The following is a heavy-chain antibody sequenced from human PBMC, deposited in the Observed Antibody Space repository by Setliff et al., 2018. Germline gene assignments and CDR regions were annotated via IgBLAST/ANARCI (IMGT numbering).Heavy chain of an antibody. Sequence: SGPTLVNPTQTLTLTCTFSGFSLSTSGVGVGWIRQPPGKALEWLALIYWDDDKRYSLSLKSRLTITKDTSKNQVVLTMTNMDPVDTATYYCARCITIFGVVIPNAFDYWGQGTLVTVSS. D-gene: IGHD3-3*01. J-gene: IGHJ4*02. CDR3: ARCITIFGVVIPNAFDY. CDR1: GFSLSTSGVG. V-gene: IGHV2-5*02. CDR2: IYWDDDK.